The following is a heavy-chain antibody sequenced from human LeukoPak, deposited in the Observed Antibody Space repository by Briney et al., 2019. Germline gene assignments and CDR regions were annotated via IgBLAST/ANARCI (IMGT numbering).Heavy chain of an antibody. CDR2: IIPIFGTA. V-gene: IGHV1-69*01. CDR1: GGTFSSYA. J-gene: IGHJ4*02. CDR3: ASLTVRGVISDY. Sequence: SVKVSCKASGGTFSSYAISWVRQVPGQGLEWMGGIIPIFGTANYAQKFQGRVTITADESTSTAYMELSSLRSEDTAVYYCASLTVRGVISDYWGQGTLVTVSS. D-gene: IGHD3-10*01.